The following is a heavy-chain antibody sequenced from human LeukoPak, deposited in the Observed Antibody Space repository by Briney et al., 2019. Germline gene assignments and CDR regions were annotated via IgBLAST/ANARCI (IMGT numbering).Heavy chain of an antibody. CDR1: GFTFSSYE. CDR3: ARGGTLEYLQH. CDR2: ISSSGSTI. V-gene: IGHV3-48*03. Sequence: PGGSLRLSCAASGFTFSSYEMNWVRQAPGKGLEWVSYISSSGSTIYYADSVKGRFTISRDNAKNSLYLQMNSLRAEDTAAYYCARGGTLEYLQHWGQGTLVTVSS. J-gene: IGHJ1*01.